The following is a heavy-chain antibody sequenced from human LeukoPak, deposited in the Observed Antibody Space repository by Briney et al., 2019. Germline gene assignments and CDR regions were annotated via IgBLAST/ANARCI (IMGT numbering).Heavy chain of an antibody. J-gene: IGHJ4*02. Sequence: PGGSLRLSCAASGFTFDDYGMSWVRQAPGKGLEWVSGINWNGGSTGYADSVKGRFIISRDNSKNTLYLQMNSLRAEDTAVYYCARDRVKQLVLSYYFDYWGQGTLVTVSS. V-gene: IGHV3-20*04. CDR3: ARDRVKQLVLSYYFDY. CDR1: GFTFDDYG. D-gene: IGHD6-6*01. CDR2: INWNGGST.